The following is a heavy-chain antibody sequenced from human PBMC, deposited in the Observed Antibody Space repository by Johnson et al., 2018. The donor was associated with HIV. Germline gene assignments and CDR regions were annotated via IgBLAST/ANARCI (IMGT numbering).Heavy chain of an antibody. CDR1: GFNFNIYG. J-gene: IGHJ3*02. Sequence: QVQLVESGGGLVQPGGSLRLSCAASGFNFNIYGMHWVRQAPVRGLEWVAFIRYDGSYKNYVDSAKGRFTISRDNSKNTLYWQMNSLSAEDTAVYYCAKESAFDIWGQGTMVTVSS. V-gene: IGHV3-30*02. CDR2: IRYDGSYK. CDR3: AKESAFDI.